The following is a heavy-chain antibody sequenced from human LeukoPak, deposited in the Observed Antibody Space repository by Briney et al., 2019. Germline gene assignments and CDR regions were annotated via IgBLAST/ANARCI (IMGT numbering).Heavy chain of an antibody. CDR3: ARHWRGYCSSFVGCSAVDY. J-gene: IGHJ4*02. CDR1: GYSFSNYW. V-gene: IGHV5-51*01. Sequence: GVSLKISCKGSGYSFSNYWIGWVRQMPGKGLECMGIIYPGDSETKYSPSFQGQVTISADKSISTAYLQWSSLKASDTAIYYCARHWRGYCSSFVGCSAVDYWGQGTLVTVSS. CDR2: IYPGDSET. D-gene: IGHD2-2*01.